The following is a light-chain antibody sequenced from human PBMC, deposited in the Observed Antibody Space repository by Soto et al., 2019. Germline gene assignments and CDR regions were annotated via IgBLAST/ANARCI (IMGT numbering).Light chain of an antibody. CDR3: CSYAGSPYV. CDR1: SSDVGEYDY. Sequence: HSVLTQPRSVSGSPGQSVTISCTGTSSDVGEYDYVSWYQQHPGKAPKLMIFDVSERPSGVPDRFSGSKTGNTASLTISGLQAEDEADYYCCSYAGSPYVFGTGTKVTVL. V-gene: IGLV2-11*01. J-gene: IGLJ1*01. CDR2: DVS.